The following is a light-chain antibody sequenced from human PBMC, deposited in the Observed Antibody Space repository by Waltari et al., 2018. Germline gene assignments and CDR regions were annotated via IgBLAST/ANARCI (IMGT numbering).Light chain of an antibody. Sequence: EIVLTQSPATLSLSPGERATPPCRASQSVRTYLAWYQHRPGQAPRLLIYDASNRATDIPARFSGSGSGTDFTLTISSLQPEDFAVYYCQERSNWPGGAFGGGTKVEI. CDR2: DAS. J-gene: IGKJ4*01. V-gene: IGKV3-11*01. CDR1: QSVRTY. CDR3: QERSNWPGGA.